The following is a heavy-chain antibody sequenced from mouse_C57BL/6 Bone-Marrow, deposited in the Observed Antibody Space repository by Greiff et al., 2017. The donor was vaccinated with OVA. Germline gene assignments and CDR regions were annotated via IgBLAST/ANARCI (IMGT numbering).Heavy chain of an antibody. CDR3: ATGSYYYGSSGYAMDY. V-gene: IGHV5-17*01. J-gene: IGHJ4*01. D-gene: IGHD1-1*01. Sequence: DVKLVESGGGLVKPGGSLKLSCAASGFTFSDYGMHWVRQAPEKGLEWVAYISSGSSTIYYADTVKGRFTISRDNAKNTLFLQMTSLRSEDTAMYYCATGSYYYGSSGYAMDYWGQGTSVTVSS. CDR2: ISSGSSTI. CDR1: GFTFSDYG.